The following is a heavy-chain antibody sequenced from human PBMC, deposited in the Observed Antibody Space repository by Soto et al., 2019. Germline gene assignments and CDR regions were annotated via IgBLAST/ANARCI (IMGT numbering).Heavy chain of an antibody. J-gene: IGHJ4*02. CDR2: IYPGDSDA. CDR1: GYTFTSYW. Sequence: PXESVKISCKASGYTFTSYWIGWVRQMPGKGLEWMGFIYPGDSDARYSPSFEGQVTISVDKSINTAYLRWNSLKASDTAIYYCARQPDYNILTGYLYYFDYWGQGTPVTVSS. V-gene: IGHV5-51*01. CDR3: ARQPDYNILTGYLYYFDY. D-gene: IGHD3-9*01.